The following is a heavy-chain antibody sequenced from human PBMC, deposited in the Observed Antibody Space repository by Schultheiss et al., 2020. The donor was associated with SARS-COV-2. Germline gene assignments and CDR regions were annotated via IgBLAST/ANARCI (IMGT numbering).Heavy chain of an antibody. CDR2: IYYSGST. V-gene: IGHV4-59*01. D-gene: IGHD2/OR15-2a*01. J-gene: IGHJ4*02. Sequence: SETLSLTCTVSGGSISSYYWSWIRQPPGKGLEWIGSIYYSGSTYYNPSLKSRVTISVDTSKNQFSLKLSSVTAADTAVYYCARGGVISGYYFDYWGQGTLVTVSS. CDR1: GGSISSYY. CDR3: ARGGVISGYYFDY.